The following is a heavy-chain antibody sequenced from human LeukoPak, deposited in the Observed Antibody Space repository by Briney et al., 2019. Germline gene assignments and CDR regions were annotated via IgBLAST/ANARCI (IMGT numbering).Heavy chain of an antibody. CDR1: GGSISSYY. D-gene: IGHD5-18*01. CDR2: IYYSGST. J-gene: IGHJ4*02. CDR3: ARGQGYSYDYYFDY. Sequence: SETLSLTCTVSGGSISSYYWSWIRQPPGKGLEWIGYIYYSGSTNYNPSLKSRVTISVDTSENQFSLNLNSVTTADTAVYYCARGQGYSYDYYFDYWGQGTLVTVSS. V-gene: IGHV4-59*01.